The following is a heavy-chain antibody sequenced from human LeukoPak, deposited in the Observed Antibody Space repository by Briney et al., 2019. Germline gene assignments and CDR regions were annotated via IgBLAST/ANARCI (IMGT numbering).Heavy chain of an antibody. J-gene: IGHJ3*02. CDR1: GYTFTGYY. Sequence: ASVKVSCKASGYTFTGYYMHWVRQAPGQGLEWMGWINPNSGGTNYAQKFQGRVTMTRDMSISTAYMELSRLRSDDTAVYYCARGATSSGYYLAGAFDIWGQGTMVTVSS. CDR2: INPNSGGT. CDR3: ARGATSSGYYLAGAFDI. V-gene: IGHV1-2*02. D-gene: IGHD3-22*01.